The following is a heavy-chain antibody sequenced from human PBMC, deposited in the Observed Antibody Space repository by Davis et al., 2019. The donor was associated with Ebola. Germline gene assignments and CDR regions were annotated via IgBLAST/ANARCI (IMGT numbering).Heavy chain of an antibody. CDR2: INAGNGNT. CDR3: ARDLRVGATKE. D-gene: IGHD1-26*01. CDR1: GHTFSSYA. Sequence: ASVKVSCKASGHTFSSYAMHWVRQAPGQRLEWMGWINAGNGNTKYSQKFQGRVTITRDTSATTAYMELSSLRSEDTAVYYCARDLRVGATKEWGQGTLVTVSS. V-gene: IGHV1-3*01. J-gene: IGHJ4*02.